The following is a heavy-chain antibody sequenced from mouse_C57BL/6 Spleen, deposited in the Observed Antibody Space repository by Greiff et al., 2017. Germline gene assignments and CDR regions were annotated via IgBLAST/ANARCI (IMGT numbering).Heavy chain of an antibody. CDR3: ANHCHRRGLAY. Sequence: VQLQQPGAELVKPGASVKLSCKASGYTFTSYWMQWVKQRPGQGLEWIGEIDPSDSYTNYNQKFKGKATLTVDTSSSTAYMQLSSLTSEDSAVYFCANHCHRRGLAYWGQGTLVTVSA. CDR1: GYTFTSYW. V-gene: IGHV1-50*01. J-gene: IGHJ3*01. CDR2: IDPSDSYT. D-gene: IGHD6-1*01.